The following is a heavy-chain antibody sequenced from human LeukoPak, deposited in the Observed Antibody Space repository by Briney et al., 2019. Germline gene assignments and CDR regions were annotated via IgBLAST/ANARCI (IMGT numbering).Heavy chain of an antibody. CDR1: GFTFSSYE. V-gene: IGHV3-48*03. D-gene: IGHD5/OR15-5a*01. CDR2: IGSSGSTM. J-gene: IGHJ4*02. CDR3: VGPRPSTIGEND. Sequence: GGSLRLSRAASGFTFSSYEMNWVRQAPGKGLEWVSYIGSSGSTMYYADSVKGRFTISRDNAKNSLYLQMNSLRVEDTAVYYCVGPRPSTIGENDWGQGILVTVSS.